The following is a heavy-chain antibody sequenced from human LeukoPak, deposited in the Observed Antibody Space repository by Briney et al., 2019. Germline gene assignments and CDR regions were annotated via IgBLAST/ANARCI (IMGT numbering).Heavy chain of an antibody. J-gene: IGHJ3*02. CDR2: ISGPGTTT. CDR1: GFSFTNYA. CDR3: ARDWI. V-gene: IGHV3-48*01. Sequence: GGSLRLSCTTSGFSFTNYAMNWVRQAPGKGLEWLSYISGPGTTTKYADSVKGRFTISRDNDKNSLYLQMYSLRAEDTAVYYCARDWIWGQGTMVTVSS.